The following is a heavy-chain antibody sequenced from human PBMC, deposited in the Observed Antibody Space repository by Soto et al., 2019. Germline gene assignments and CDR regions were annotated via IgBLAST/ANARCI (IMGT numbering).Heavy chain of an antibody. J-gene: IGHJ4*02. V-gene: IGHV1-3*01. CDR2: IAAVNGKT. CDR3: ARGNTGYDYGFFEY. CDR1: GFILTTYA. Sequence: ASVKVSCKTSGFILTTYAMHWVRQAPGQSPEWMGWIAAVNGKTDYSQKFQDRVTLTSDTSANTLYMDLTGLRSEDTAVYYCARGNTGYDYGFFEYWGQGTLVTVSS. D-gene: IGHD5-12*01.